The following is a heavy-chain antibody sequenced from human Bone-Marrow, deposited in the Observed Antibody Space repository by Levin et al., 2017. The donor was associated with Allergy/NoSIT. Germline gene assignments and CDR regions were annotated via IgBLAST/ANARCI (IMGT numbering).Heavy chain of an antibody. D-gene: IGHD2-2*02. J-gene: IGHJ6*02. CDR2: ISYDGSNK. Sequence: GGSLRLSCAASGFTFSSYAMHWVRQAPGKGLEWVAVISYDGSNKYYADSVKGRFTISRDNSKNTLYLQMNSLRAEDTAVYYCARDLALGYCSSTSCYRHYYYGMDVWGQGTTVTVSS. CDR1: GFTFSSYA. CDR3: ARDLALGYCSSTSCYRHYYYGMDV. V-gene: IGHV3-30-3*01.